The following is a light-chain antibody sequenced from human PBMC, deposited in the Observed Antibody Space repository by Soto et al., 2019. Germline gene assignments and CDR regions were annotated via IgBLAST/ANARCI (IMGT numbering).Light chain of an antibody. CDR1: SSNIGNNY. CDR3: GTWDSSLSVVV. Sequence: QSVLTQPPSVSAAPGQKVTISCSGRSSNIGNNYVSWYQHLPGTAPKLLIYANNKRHSGIPDRFSGSKSGTSATLGITGLQTGDEADYYCGTWDSSLSVVVFGGGTKLNLL. CDR2: ANN. V-gene: IGLV1-51*01. J-gene: IGLJ2*01.